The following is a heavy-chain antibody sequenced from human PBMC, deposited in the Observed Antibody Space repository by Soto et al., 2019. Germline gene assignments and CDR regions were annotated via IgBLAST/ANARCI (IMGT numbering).Heavy chain of an antibody. V-gene: IGHV1-8*01. CDR2: MNLNSGNT. J-gene: IGHJ4*02. Sequence: QVQLVQSGAEVKKPGASVKVSCKASGYTFTTYDINWVRQATGQGLEWMGWMNLNSGNTGYAQKFQGRVTMTRNTSISTAYMELSSLRSEDTAVYYCARDASGWYELDYWGQGILVTVSS. CDR3: ARDASGWYELDY. D-gene: IGHD6-19*01. CDR1: GYTFTTYD.